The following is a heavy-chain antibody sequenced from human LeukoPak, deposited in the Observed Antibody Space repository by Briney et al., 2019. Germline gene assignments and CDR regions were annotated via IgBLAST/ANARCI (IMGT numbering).Heavy chain of an antibody. CDR1: GGSTSNTNW. V-gene: IGHV4-4*02. J-gene: IGHJ4*02. CDR3: AREGGPYRPLDY. Sequence: PSGTLSLTCGVSGGSTSNTNWWTWVRQPPGKGLEWIGEVNLQGSTNYNPSLKSRVAISVDKSENHIPLKLTSVTAADTAVYYCAREGGPYRPLDYSGQGTLVTVAS. CDR2: VNLQGST.